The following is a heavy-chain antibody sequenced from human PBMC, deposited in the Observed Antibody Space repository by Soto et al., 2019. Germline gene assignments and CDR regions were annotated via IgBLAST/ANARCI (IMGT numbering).Heavy chain of an antibody. CDR2: ISYDGSNK. V-gene: IGHV3-30-3*01. CDR3: ARVPSSSGRAHFDC. Sequence: QVQLVESGGGVVQPGRSLRLSCAASGFTFSSYDMHWVRQAPGKGLEWVAVISYDGSNKNYADAVKGRFTISRDNSKNRLYMQMNSLRAEDTAVYYCARVPSSSGRAHFDCWGQGALVTVSS. D-gene: IGHD2-15*01. J-gene: IGHJ4*02. CDR1: GFTFSSYD.